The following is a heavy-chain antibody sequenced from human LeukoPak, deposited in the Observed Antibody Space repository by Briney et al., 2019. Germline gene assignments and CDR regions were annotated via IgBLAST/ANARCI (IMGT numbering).Heavy chain of an antibody. Sequence: GGSLRHSCAVSGXTFSSCSMNWVRQAPGKGLEWVSYISSSSSTIYYADSVKGRFTISRDNAKNSLYLQMNSLRDEDSAVYYCARDPHIAAAGTIFDYWGQGTLVTVSS. CDR2: ISSSSSTI. CDR1: GXTFSSCS. CDR3: ARDPHIAAAGTIFDY. V-gene: IGHV3-48*02. D-gene: IGHD6-13*01. J-gene: IGHJ4*02.